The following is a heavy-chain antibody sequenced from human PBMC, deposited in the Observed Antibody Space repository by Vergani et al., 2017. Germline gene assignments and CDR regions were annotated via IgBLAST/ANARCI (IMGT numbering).Heavy chain of an antibody. Sequence: EVQLVESGGGLVQPGGSLRLSCAASGFTVSSNYTSWVRQAPGKGLEWVSVIYSGGSTYYADSVKGRLTISRDNSKNTLYLQMNSLRPDDTAVYYCVRGGRGDHGDFWARLGPWGQGTRVIVSS. CDR2: IYSGGST. J-gene: IGHJ5*02. D-gene: IGHD3-3*01. CDR3: VRGGRGDHGDFWARLGP. CDR1: GFTVSSNY. V-gene: IGHV3-66*02.